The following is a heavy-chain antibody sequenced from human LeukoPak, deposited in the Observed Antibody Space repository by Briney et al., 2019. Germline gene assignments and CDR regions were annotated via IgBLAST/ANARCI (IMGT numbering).Heavy chain of an antibody. CDR3: ARDGPAAKDEYFQH. V-gene: IGHV1-8*01. CDR1: GYTFSTYD. CDR2: MNPNSGNT. J-gene: IGHJ1*01. D-gene: IGHD2-2*01. Sequence: ASVTVSCKASGYTFSTYDVIWVRQATGQGLEWMGWMNPNSGNTGYALKFRGRVTITADESTSTAYMELSSLRSEDTAVYYCARDGPAAKDEYFQHWGQGTLVTVSS.